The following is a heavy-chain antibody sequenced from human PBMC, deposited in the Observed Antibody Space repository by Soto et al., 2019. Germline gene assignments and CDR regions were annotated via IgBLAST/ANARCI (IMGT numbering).Heavy chain of an antibody. CDR3: ATMPYDFWSGYYGYYFDD. CDR1: GYTLTELS. D-gene: IGHD3-3*01. V-gene: IGHV1-24*01. CDR2: FDPEDGET. Sequence: ASVKVSCKVSGYTLTELSMHWVRQAPGKGLEWMGGFDPEDGETIYAQKFQGRVTMTEDTSTDTAYMELSSLRSEDTAVYYCATMPYDFWSGYYGYYFDDWGQGSLVTVSS. J-gene: IGHJ4*02.